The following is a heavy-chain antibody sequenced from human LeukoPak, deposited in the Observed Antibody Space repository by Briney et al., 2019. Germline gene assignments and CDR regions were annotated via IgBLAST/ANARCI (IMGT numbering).Heavy chain of an antibody. CDR3: AREVDIVATIQRGPYFDY. Sequence: GASVNVSCKASGYTFTSYGISWVRQAPGQGLEWMGWISAYNGNTNYAQKLQGRVTMTTDTSTSTAYMELRSLRSDDTAVYYCAREVDIVATIQRGPYFDYWGQGTLVTVSS. CDR1: GYTFTSYG. CDR2: ISAYNGNT. V-gene: IGHV1-18*01. D-gene: IGHD5-12*01. J-gene: IGHJ4*02.